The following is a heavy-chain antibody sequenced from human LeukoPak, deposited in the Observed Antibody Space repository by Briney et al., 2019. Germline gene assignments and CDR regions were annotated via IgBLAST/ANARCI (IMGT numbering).Heavy chain of an antibody. V-gene: IGHV3-30*03. J-gene: IGHJ6*02. CDR3: ARDLDGMHV. CDR1: GFTFSSYG. CDR2: ISYDGSNK. Sequence: PGRSLRVSCAASGFTFSSYGMHWVRQAPGKGLEWVAVISYDGSNKYYADSVKGRFTISRDNSKNTLYLQMNSLRAEDTAVYYCARDLDGMHVWGQGTTVTVSS.